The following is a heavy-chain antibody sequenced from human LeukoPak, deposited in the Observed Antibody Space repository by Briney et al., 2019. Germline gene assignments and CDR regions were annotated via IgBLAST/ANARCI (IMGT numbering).Heavy chain of an antibody. D-gene: IGHD6-19*01. V-gene: IGHV4-59*01. CDR3: ARDRAVPPYYYYGMDV. CDR2: IYYSGST. CDR1: GGSISSYY. Sequence: PSETLSPTCTVSGGSISSYYWSWIRQPAGKGLEWIGYIYYSGSTNYNPSLKSRVTISVDTSKNQFSLKLSSVTAADTAVYYCARDRAVPPYYYYGMDVWGQGTTVTVSS. J-gene: IGHJ6*02.